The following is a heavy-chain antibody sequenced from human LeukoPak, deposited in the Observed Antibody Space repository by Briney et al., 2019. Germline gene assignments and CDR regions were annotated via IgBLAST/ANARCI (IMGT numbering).Heavy chain of an antibody. CDR1: GGSFNDYY. J-gene: IGHJ6*03. CDR2: INHTGTT. D-gene: IGHD3-10*01. V-gene: IGHV4-34*01. Sequence: SETLSLTCAVYGGSFNDYYWNWIRQPPGKGLEWIGEINHTGTTNYNPSLKSRVTISVDTSKNQFSLKLSSVTAADTAVYYCARRLYYYGSGSPNYYYYYMDVWGKGTTVTVSS. CDR3: ARRLYYYGSGSPNYYYYYMDV.